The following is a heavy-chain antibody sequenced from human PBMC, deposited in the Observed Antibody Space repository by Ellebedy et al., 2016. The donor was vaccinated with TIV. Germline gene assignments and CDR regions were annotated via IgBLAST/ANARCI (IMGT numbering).Heavy chain of an antibody. J-gene: IGHJ4*02. Sequence: GGSLRLSCAATGFTFSTFAMHWVRQAPGKGLEWVSVISAGARSTYYTDSVKGRFTVSRDNSQNTLFLQMNSLRAEDTAVYYCAKGSSSGYNYDRAGFAYWGQGILVTVSS. D-gene: IGHD5-18*01. V-gene: IGHV3-23*01. CDR2: ISAGARST. CDR3: AKGSSSGYNYDRAGFAY. CDR1: GFTFSTFA.